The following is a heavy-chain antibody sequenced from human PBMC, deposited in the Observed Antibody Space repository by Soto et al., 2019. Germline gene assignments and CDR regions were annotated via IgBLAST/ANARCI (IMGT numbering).Heavy chain of an antibody. CDR3: VRPKSSGWYDN. V-gene: IGHV5-51*01. Sequence: PVASLKISCEGSGYSFSSYWISWVRQMPGKGLEWMAIINPADSDTRYSPSFQGHVTVSVDKSVNIAYLQWSSLKASETAMYYCVRPKSSGWYDNWGQGTLVTVSS. CDR1: GYSFSSYW. J-gene: IGHJ5*02. CDR2: INPADSDT. D-gene: IGHD6-19*01.